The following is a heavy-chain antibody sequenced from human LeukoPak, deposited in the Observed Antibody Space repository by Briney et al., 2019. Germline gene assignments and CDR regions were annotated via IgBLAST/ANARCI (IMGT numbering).Heavy chain of an antibody. CDR2: ISGSGGST. Sequence: GGSLRLSCAASGFTFSSYAMSWVRQAPGKGLEWVSAISGSGGSTHYADSVKGRFTISRDNSKNTLFLQMDSLRAEDTAVYYCAKGGFGRPFDYWGQGTLVTVSS. CDR1: GFTFSSYA. J-gene: IGHJ4*02. CDR3: AKGGFGRPFDY. D-gene: IGHD3-10*01. V-gene: IGHV3-23*01.